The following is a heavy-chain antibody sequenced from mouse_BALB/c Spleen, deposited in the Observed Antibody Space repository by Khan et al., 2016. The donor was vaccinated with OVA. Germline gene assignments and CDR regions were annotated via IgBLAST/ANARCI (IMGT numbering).Heavy chain of an antibody. J-gene: IGHJ3*01. CDR1: GFTFSSYS. CDR2: ISSGGDYT. CDR3: ADLLTGSFAY. V-gene: IGHV5-6*01. Sequence: EVELVESGGDLVKPGGSLKLSCAASGFTFSSYSVSWVRQTPDKRLEWVASISSGGDYTYYPDSVKGRFTISRDNAKNTLYLQMSDLKSEDTAMYYGADLLTGSFAYWGQGTLVTVSA. D-gene: IGHD4-1*01.